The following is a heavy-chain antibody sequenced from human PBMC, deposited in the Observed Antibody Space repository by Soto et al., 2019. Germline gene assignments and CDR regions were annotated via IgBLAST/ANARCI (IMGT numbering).Heavy chain of an antibody. Sequence: GESLKISCNCSGYSFTIYWIGWVLQMPGKGLEWMGIIYPGDSDTRYSPSFQCQVTISADKSISTAYLQWSSLKASDTAMYYCARRLSSWYINWFYPWGQGTLVTVSS. CDR2: IYPGDSDT. CDR1: GYSFTIYW. D-gene: IGHD6-13*01. V-gene: IGHV5-51*01. J-gene: IGHJ5*02. CDR3: ARRLSSWYINWFYP.